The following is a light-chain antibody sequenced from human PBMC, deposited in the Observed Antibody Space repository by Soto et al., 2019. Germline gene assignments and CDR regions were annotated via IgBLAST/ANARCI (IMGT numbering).Light chain of an antibody. CDR3: QQYSNWPPFT. J-gene: IGKJ5*01. CDR2: DTS. V-gene: IGKV3-15*01. Sequence: EIVLTQSPGTLSLSPGERATLSCRASQSVTSNYLAWYQQKPGQAPRLLIYDTSTRATGIPARFSGSGSGTEFTLTISSLQSADSAVYYCQQYSNWPPFTFDQGTRLEIK. CDR1: QSVTSN.